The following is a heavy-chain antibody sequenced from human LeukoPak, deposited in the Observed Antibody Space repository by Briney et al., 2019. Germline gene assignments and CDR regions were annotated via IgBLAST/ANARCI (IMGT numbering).Heavy chain of an antibody. CDR3: ARYSKGKNWFDP. V-gene: IGHV4-30-2*01. J-gene: IGHJ5*02. Sequence: PSETLSLTCAVYGGSFSGYYWSWIRQPPGKGLEWIGYIYHSGSTYYNPSLKSRVTILVDRSKNQFSLKLSSVTAADTAVYYCARYSKGKNWFDPWGQGTLVTVSS. CDR1: GGSFSGYY. D-gene: IGHD4-11*01. CDR2: IYHSGST.